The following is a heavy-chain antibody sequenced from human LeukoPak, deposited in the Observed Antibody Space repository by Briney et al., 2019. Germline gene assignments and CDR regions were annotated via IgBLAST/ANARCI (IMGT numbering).Heavy chain of an antibody. V-gene: IGHV3-30-3*02. D-gene: IGHD3-3*01. CDR2: ISYDGSNK. Sequence: GRSLRLSCAASGFTFSSYAMHWVRQAPGRGLEWVAVISYDGSNKYYADSMKGRFTISRDNSKNTLYLQMNSLRAEDTAAYYCAKTFWSGYYTDYFDYWGQGTLVTVSS. CDR3: AKTFWSGYYTDYFDY. J-gene: IGHJ4*02. CDR1: GFTFSSYA.